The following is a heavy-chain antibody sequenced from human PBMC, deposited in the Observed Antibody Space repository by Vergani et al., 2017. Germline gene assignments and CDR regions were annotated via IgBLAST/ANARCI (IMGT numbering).Heavy chain of an antibody. J-gene: IGHJ5*02. Sequence: QVQLVESGGGVVQPGRSLRLSCAASGFTFNQYGMHCVRQAPGKGLEWVAVTWYDGNNKQYADSVKGRFTISRDNSKSTMYLQMNSLRDEDTGVYYGARDLRLLYNRFDPWVQGTLVTVSS. D-gene: IGHD1-14*01. CDR3: ARDLRLLYNRFDP. CDR1: GFTFNQYG. V-gene: IGHV3-33*01. CDR2: TWYDGNNK.